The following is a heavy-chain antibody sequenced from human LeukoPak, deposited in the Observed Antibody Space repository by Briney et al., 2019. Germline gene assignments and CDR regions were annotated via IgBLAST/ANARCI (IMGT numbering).Heavy chain of an antibody. D-gene: IGHD5-24*01. Sequence: PGGSLSLSCEASGFSFSMYAMTWVRQAPGKGLEYVSSISSRSTYRSSADSVRGRFTISRDDAKNLLFLHMNSLRGDDTAVYYCARLGPGRDVSNSFDLWGQGTLVTVSS. J-gene: IGHJ4*02. CDR3: ARLGPGRDVSNSFDL. CDR2: ISSRSTYR. CDR1: GFSFSMYA. V-gene: IGHV3-21*06.